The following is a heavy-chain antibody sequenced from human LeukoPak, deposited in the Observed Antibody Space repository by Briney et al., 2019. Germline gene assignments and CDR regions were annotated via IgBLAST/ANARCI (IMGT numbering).Heavy chain of an antibody. Sequence: SETLSLTCTVSGGSISGYCWSWIRQPPGKGLEWIGYIYYSGSTNYNPSLKSRVTISVDTSKIQFSLKLSSVTAADTAVYYCARTTAYQLLYVFYYMDVWGKGTTVTVSS. CDR1: GGSISGYC. CDR3: ARTTAYQLLYVFYYMDV. D-gene: IGHD2-2*02. CDR2: IYYSGST. V-gene: IGHV4-59*01. J-gene: IGHJ6*03.